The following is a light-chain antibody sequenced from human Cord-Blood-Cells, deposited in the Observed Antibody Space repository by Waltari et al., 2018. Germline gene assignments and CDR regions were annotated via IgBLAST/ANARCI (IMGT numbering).Light chain of an antibody. J-gene: IGLJ1*01. CDR1: RSIRGSNY. CDR3: AAWDDSLSGYV. CDR2: RNN. V-gene: IGLV1-47*01. Sequence: QSVLTQPPSASGTPRARVTIACCGRRSIRGSNYVYWYQLLPATAPKLRIYRNNQRPSGVPDRFAGSKSGTSASQAISGLRSEDEADYYCAAWDDSLSGYVFGTGTKVTVL.